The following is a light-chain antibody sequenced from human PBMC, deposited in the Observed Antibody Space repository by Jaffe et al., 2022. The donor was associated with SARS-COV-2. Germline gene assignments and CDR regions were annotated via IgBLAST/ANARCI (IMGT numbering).Light chain of an antibody. Sequence: QSALTQPPSASGSPGQSVTISCTGTSSDVGGYKYVSWYQQHAGKAPKLMINEVSKRPSGVPDRFSGSKSGNTASLTVSGLRAEDEADYYCNSYAGSSTWVFGGGTKLTVL. CDR3: NSYAGSSTWV. CDR1: SSDVGGYKY. V-gene: IGLV2-8*01. CDR2: EVS. J-gene: IGLJ3*02.